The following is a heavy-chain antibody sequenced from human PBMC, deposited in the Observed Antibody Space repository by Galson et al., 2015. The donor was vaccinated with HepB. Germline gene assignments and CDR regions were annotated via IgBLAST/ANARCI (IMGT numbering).Heavy chain of an antibody. CDR2: INAANGNT. D-gene: IGHD6-19*01. J-gene: IGHJ4*02. CDR1: GYTFTTHA. Sequence: SVKVSCKASGYTFTTHALHWVRQAPGQRFEWMGWINAANGNTKFLQKFQGRITMTRDTSTSTVYMELSSLRSEDTAVYYCARDSEQWLVRGDFDYWGQGTLVTVSS. CDR3: ARDSEQWLVRGDFDY. V-gene: IGHV1-3*01.